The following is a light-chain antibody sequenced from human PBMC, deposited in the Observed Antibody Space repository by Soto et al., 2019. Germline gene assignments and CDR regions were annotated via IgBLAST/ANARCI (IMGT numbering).Light chain of an antibody. V-gene: IGKV1D-12*01. Sequence: DIQVTQSQSSVSASVGDRVTITCRASQDINNWLAWYQQKPGKAPKLLIYTTSSLQSGVPSRFSGSGSGTDFTLTISSLQREDFATYYWQKANSFPLTFGGGTKVEIK. CDR3: QKANSFPLT. CDR1: QDINNW. J-gene: IGKJ4*01. CDR2: TTS.